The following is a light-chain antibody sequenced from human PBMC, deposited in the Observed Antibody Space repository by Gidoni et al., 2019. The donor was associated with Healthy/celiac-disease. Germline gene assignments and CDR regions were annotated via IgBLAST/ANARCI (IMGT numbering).Light chain of an antibody. V-gene: IGKV1-33*01. CDR3: QQYDNLPPYT. Sequence: DIQMTQSPSSLSASVGDRVTITCQASQDISNYLNWYQQKPGKAPKRLIYDASNLETGVPSRFSGSGSGTDFTLTISSLQPEDIATYYCQQYDNLPPYTFGQGTKLEIK. CDR2: DAS. J-gene: IGKJ2*01. CDR1: QDISNY.